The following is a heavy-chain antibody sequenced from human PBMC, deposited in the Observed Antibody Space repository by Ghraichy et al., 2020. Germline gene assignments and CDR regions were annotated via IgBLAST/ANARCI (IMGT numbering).Heavy chain of an antibody. CDR2: ISSSSSYT. V-gene: IGHV3-11*06. CDR3: AVDSSSNWFDP. D-gene: IGHD6-13*01. Sequence: GGSLRLSCAASGFTFSDYYMSWIRQAPGKGLEWVSYISSSSSYTNYADSVKGRFTISRDNAKNSLYLQMKSLRAEDTAVYYCAVDSSSNWFDPWGQGTLVTVSS. J-gene: IGHJ5*02. CDR1: GFTFSDYY.